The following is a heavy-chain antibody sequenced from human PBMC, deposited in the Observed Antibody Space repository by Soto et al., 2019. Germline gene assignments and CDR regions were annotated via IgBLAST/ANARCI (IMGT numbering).Heavy chain of an antibody. Sequence: PSETLSLTCAVSGGSISSSSYYWGWIRQPPGKGLEWIGSIYYSGSTYYNPSLKSRVTISVATSKNQFSLKLSSVTAADTAVYYCARRGREYYGSHGMDVWGQGTTVTVSS. CDR2: IYYSGST. CDR3: ARRGREYYGSHGMDV. V-gene: IGHV4-39*01. J-gene: IGHJ6*02. CDR1: GGSISSSSYY. D-gene: IGHD3-10*01.